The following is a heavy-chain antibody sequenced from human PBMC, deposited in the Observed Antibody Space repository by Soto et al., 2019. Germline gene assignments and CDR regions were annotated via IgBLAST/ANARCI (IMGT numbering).Heavy chain of an antibody. V-gene: IGHV2-5*02. J-gene: IGHJ5*01. Sequence: GLDLEWLALIYWDDDQRYNPSLKNRLTITKDTSRNQVVLTMTNMDPVDTATYYCAHKRDVSRGFKSWGQGTLVTVSS. CDR3: AHKRDVSRGFKS. CDR2: IYWDDDQ.